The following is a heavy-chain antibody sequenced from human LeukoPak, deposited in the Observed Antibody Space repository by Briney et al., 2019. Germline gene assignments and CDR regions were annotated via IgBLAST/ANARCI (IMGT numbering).Heavy chain of an antibody. CDR2: IYTSGSP. D-gene: IGHD5-18*01. CDR3: ARVKLSHRYSYGYNPYYFDY. V-gene: IGHV4-4*07. J-gene: IGHJ4*02. Sequence: NTTETLSLACTVHGGSISGLYWGSIRQPGGKGLEYLRRIYTSGSPNYNPSLKSRVTMSQDHSKNQLCPKQPSVTAPDPAVYYCARVKLSHRYSYGYNPYYFDYWGQGTLVTVSS. CDR1: GGSISGLY.